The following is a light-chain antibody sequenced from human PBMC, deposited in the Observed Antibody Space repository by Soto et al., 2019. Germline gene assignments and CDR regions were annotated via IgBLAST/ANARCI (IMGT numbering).Light chain of an antibody. CDR3: HQYYSSPPMYT. CDR2: WAS. V-gene: IGKV4-1*01. Sequence: DIVMTQSPDSLAVSLGERATINCKSSQNVLHNSNNKNYLAWYQQKPGQPPKLLIYWASTRESGVPDRFSGSGSRKDFTLTISSLQAEDVAIYYCHQYYSSPPMYTFGQGTKLEIK. CDR1: QNVLHNSNNKNY. J-gene: IGKJ2*01.